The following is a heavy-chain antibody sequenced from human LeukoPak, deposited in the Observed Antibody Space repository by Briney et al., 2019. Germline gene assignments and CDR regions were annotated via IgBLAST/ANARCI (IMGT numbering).Heavy chain of an antibody. Sequence: SETLSLTCAVYGGSFSAYYWSWIRQPPGKGLEWIGEINHSGSTNYNPSLKSRVTISVDTSKNQFSLKLSSVTAADTAVYYCARLYRGSSSWYGFPGFDPWGQGTLVTVSS. D-gene: IGHD6-13*01. J-gene: IGHJ5*02. CDR3: ARLYRGSSSWYGFPGFDP. CDR2: INHSGST. CDR1: GGSFSAYY. V-gene: IGHV4-34*01.